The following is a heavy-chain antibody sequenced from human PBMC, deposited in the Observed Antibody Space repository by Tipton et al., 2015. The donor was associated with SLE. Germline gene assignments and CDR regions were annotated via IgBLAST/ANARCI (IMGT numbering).Heavy chain of an antibody. J-gene: IGHJ4*02. V-gene: IGHV3-30*02. CDR1: GFTFTTYG. CDR2: IRYDGSTK. CDR3: ARDLMGSYGSRDYPGGFNS. Sequence: GSLRLSCAASGFTFTTYGIHWVRQAPGKGLEWVAFIRYDGSTKYYADSVKGRFTISRDNSRNTLDLQMNSLRAEDTAVYYCARDLMGSYGSRDYPGGFNSWGQGTRVTVSS. D-gene: IGHD3-10*01.